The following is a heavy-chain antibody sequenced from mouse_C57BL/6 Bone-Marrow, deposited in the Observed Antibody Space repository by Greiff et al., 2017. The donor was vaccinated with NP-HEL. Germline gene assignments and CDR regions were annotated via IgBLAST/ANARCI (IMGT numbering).Heavy chain of an antibody. D-gene: IGHD1-1*01. CDR2: ISSGSSTI. J-gene: IGHJ4*01. CDR3: ASIYYYGSSYPYAMDY. Sequence: EVQLVESGGGLVKPGGSLKLSCAASGFTFSDYGMHWVRQAPEKGLEWVAYISSGSSTIYYADTVKGRFTISRDNAKNTLFLQMTSLRSEDTAMYYCASIYYYGSSYPYAMDYWGQGTSVTVSS. V-gene: IGHV5-17*01. CDR1: GFTFSDYG.